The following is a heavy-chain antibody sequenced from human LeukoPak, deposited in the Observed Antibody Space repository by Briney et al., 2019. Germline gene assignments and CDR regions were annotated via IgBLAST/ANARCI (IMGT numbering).Heavy chain of an antibody. J-gene: IGHJ4*02. CDR2: IYWDDDK. CDR3: ARRLREAGCSGGSCYYVDY. D-gene: IGHD2-15*01. Sequence: SGPTLVNPTQTLTLTCTFSGFSLSTSGVAVGWIRQPPGKALEWLALIYWDDDKRYNPSLKSRLTITKDTSKNQVVLTMTNMDPVDTATYYCARRLREAGCSGGSCYYVDYWGQGTLVTVSS. CDR1: GFSLSTSGVA. V-gene: IGHV2-5*02.